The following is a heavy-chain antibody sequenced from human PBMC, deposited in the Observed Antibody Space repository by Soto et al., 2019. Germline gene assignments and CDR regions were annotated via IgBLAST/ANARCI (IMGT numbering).Heavy chain of an antibody. J-gene: IGHJ4*02. Sequence: PSETLSLTCAVYGGSFSGYSWSWIRQPPGKGLEWIGEIYHSGSTKYNPSLTSRVTISVDTSKNQFSLKLSSVTVADTAVYYCARTVTTVTSPYYFDYWGQGTLVTVSS. CDR2: IYHSGST. D-gene: IGHD4-17*01. CDR1: GGSFSGYS. V-gene: IGHV4-34*01. CDR3: ARTVTTVTSPYYFDY.